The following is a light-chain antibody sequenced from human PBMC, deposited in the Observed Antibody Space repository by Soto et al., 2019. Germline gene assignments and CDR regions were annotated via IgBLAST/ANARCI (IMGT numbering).Light chain of an antibody. Sequence: AIQMTQSPSSLSASVGDRVTITCRASQGIRNDLGWYQQKPGKAPKLLIYAASSLRSGVPSRFSGSGSGIDFTLTISSLQPEDFATYYCLQDYDYPLTFGGGTKVDIK. J-gene: IGKJ4*01. CDR3: LQDYDYPLT. CDR2: AAS. CDR1: QGIRND. V-gene: IGKV1-6*01.